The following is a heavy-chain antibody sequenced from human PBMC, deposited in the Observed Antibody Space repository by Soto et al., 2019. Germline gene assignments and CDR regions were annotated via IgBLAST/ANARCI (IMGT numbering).Heavy chain of an antibody. CDR1: GGSISSGVYY. Sequence: SETLSLTCTVSGGSISSGVYYWSWIRQHPGKGLEWIGYIYYSGSTYYNPSLKSRVTISVDTSKNQFSLKLSSVTAADTAVYYCARDSRGQRMTDGAFDIWGQGTMVTVSS. J-gene: IGHJ3*02. CDR3: ARDSRGQRMTDGAFDI. CDR2: IYYSGST. D-gene: IGHD1-1*01. V-gene: IGHV4-31*03.